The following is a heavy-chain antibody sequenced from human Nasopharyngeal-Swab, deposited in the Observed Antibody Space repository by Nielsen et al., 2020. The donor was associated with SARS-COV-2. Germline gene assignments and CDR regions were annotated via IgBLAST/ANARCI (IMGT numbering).Heavy chain of an antibody. CDR1: GYTFTSYY. CDR2: INPSGGST. J-gene: IGHJ4*02. V-gene: IGHV1-46*01. D-gene: IGHD6-13*01. CDR3: ARVHRIAAAGFDY. Sequence: ASVKVSCKASGYTFTSYYMHWVRQAPGQGLEWMGIINPSGGSTSYAQKFQVRVTMTRDTSTSTVYMELSSLRSEETAVYYCARVHRIAAAGFDYWGQGTLVTVSS.